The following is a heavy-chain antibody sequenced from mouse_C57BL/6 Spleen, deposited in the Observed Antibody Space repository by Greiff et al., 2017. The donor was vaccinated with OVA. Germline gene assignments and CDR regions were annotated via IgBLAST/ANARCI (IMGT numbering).Heavy chain of an antibody. CDR3: ARFYDGYLAY. V-gene: IGHV1-82*01. Sequence: QVQLKESGPELVKPGASVKISCKASGYAFSSSWMNWVKQRPGKGLEWIGMIHPNSGSTNYNEKFKSKATLTVDKSSSTAYMQLSSLTSEDSAVYYCARFYDGYLAYWGQGTLVTVSA. D-gene: IGHD2-3*01. CDR2: IHPNSGST. CDR1: GYAFSSSW. J-gene: IGHJ3*01.